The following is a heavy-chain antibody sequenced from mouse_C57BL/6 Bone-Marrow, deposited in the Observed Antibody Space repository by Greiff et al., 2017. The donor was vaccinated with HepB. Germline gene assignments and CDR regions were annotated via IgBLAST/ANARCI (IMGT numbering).Heavy chain of an antibody. Sequence: QVQLQRSGAELVRPGASVTLSCKASGYTFTDYEMHWVKQTPVHGLEWIGAIDPETGGTAYNQKFKGKAILTADKSSSTAYMELRSLTSEDSAVYYCTRSGEDAMDYWGQGTSVTVSS. D-gene: IGHD3-1*01. V-gene: IGHV1-15*01. CDR1: GYTFTDYE. CDR3: TRSGEDAMDY. CDR2: IDPETGGT. J-gene: IGHJ4*01.